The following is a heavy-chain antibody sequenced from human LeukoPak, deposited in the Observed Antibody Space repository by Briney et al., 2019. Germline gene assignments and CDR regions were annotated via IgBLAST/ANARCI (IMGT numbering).Heavy chain of an antibody. CDR2: IYTSGST. Sequence: SETLSLTCTVSGGSISSYYWSWIRQPAGKGLEWIGRIYTSGSTNYNPSLKSRVTMSVDTSKNQFSLKLSSVTAADTAVYYCARYSGSYYGSLAESWFDPWGQGTLVTVSS. V-gene: IGHV4-4*07. D-gene: IGHD1-26*01. CDR1: GGSISSYY. J-gene: IGHJ5*02. CDR3: ARYSGSYYGSLAESWFDP.